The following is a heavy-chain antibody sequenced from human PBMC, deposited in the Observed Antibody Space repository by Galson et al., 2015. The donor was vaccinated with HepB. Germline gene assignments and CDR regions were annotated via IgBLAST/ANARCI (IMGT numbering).Heavy chain of an antibody. D-gene: IGHD3-22*01. J-gene: IGHJ2*01. CDR3: ASSTYYYGSSGYYSLWKTNWYFDL. V-gene: IGHV3-23*01. CDR1: GFTFSTYA. Sequence: SLRLSCAASGFTFSTYAMSWVRQAPEKGLEWVSTISGTGDTTYYADSVKGRFTISRDKSKNTLYLQMNSLRAEDTAVYYCASSTYYYGSSGYYSLWKTNWYFDLWGRGTLVTVSS. CDR2: ISGTGDTT.